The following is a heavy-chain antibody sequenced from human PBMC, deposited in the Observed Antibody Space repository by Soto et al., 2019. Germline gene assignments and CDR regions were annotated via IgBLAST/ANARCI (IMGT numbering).Heavy chain of an antibody. CDR3: ASPSMYVVVANP. CDR2: IYPGDSDT. CDR1: GYSFTSYW. D-gene: IGHD1-26*01. Sequence: PGESLKISCKGSGYSFTSYWIGWVRQMPGKGLEWMGIIYPGDSDTRYSPSFQGQVTISADKSISTAYLQWSSLETEDTAVYYCASPSMYVVVANPWGQGTLVTVYS. J-gene: IGHJ4*02. V-gene: IGHV5-51*01.